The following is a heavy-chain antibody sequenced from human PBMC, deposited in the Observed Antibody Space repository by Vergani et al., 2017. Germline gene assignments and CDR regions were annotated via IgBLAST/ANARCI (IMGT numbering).Heavy chain of an antibody. Sequence: QVQLQESGPGLVKPSETLSLTCTVSGGSISSYYWSWIRQPPGKGLEWIGYIYYSGSTNYNPSLKSRVTISVDTSKNQFSLKLSSVTAADTAVYYCARASCLGGYLFSQQLACHFDYWGQGTLVTVSS. J-gene: IGHJ4*02. CDR2: IYYSGST. CDR1: GGSISSYY. D-gene: IGHD6-13*01. CDR3: ARASCLGGYLFSQQLACHFDY. V-gene: IGHV4-59*01.